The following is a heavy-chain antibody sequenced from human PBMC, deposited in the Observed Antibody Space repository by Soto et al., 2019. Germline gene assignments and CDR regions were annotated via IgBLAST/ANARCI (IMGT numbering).Heavy chain of an antibody. CDR3: AKDTSYDFPLYYYYYGMDV. Sequence: GGSLRLSCAASGFPFSSYGMHWVRQAPGKGLEWVAVISYDGSNKYYADSVKGRFTISRDNSKNTLYLQMNSLRAEDTAVYYCAKDTSYDFPLYYYYYGMDVWGQGTTVTVSS. J-gene: IGHJ6*02. CDR1: GFPFSSYG. D-gene: IGHD3-3*01. V-gene: IGHV3-30*18. CDR2: ISYDGSNK.